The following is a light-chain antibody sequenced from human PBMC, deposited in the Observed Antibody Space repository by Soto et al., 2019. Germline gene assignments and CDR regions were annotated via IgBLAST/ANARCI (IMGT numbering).Light chain of an antibody. CDR3: CSYTSSSTLV. CDR1: SSDVGSDYL. V-gene: IGLV2-14*02. Sequence: QSALTQPASVSGSPGQSITISCTGTSSDVGSDYLVSWYQQHPGTAPKLIIYEGTKRPSGVSDRFSGSRSGNTASLTISGLQTEDEGDYFCCSYTSSSTLVFGGGTKLTVL. CDR2: EGT. J-gene: IGLJ2*01.